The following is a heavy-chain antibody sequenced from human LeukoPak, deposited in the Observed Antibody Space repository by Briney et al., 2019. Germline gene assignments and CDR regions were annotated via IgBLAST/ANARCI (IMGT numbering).Heavy chain of an antibody. CDR1: GYILSGFY. Sequence: ASVKVSCKASGYILSGFYIHWVRQAPGQGLEWMGWINPNSGVTNYAQKFRGRVTMTRDTSINTAYMELTSLTSDDTAVYYCARESAGVGYIYGYFYWGQGTLVTVSS. J-gene: IGHJ4*02. CDR3: ARESAGVGYIYGYFY. D-gene: IGHD5-18*01. CDR2: INPNSGVT. V-gene: IGHV1-2*02.